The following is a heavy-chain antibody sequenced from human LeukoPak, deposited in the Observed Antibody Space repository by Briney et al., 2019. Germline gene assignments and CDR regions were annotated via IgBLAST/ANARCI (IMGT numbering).Heavy chain of an antibody. CDR1: GFIFSVYE. Sequence: GGSLRLSCAHSGFIFSVYEIHWVRQVPGKGLEWLSYICRRGSGIHYADSVKGRFTISRDNAENSMYLQMNSLRVEDTSVYYWTKDGSPRCTTGCVFFDYWGQGTLVTVSS. CDR3: TKDGSPRCTTGCVFFDY. V-gene: IGHV3-48*03. D-gene: IGHD2-2*01. J-gene: IGHJ4*02. CDR2: ICRRGSGI.